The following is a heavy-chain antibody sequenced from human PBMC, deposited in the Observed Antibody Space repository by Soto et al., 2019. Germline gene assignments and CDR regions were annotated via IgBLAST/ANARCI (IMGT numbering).Heavy chain of an antibody. CDR3: ARDAPSDDFWSGYSYGMDV. V-gene: IGHV3-48*03. CDR2: ISTTGSTI. J-gene: IGHJ6*02. Sequence: PGGSLRLSCAASGFTFSSYAMNWVRQAPGKGLEWLSYISTTGSTIYYADSVKGRFTISRDNAKNSLFLQMDSLRAEDTAVYYCARDAPSDDFWSGYSYGMDVWGQGTTVTVSS. D-gene: IGHD3-3*01. CDR1: GFTFSSYA.